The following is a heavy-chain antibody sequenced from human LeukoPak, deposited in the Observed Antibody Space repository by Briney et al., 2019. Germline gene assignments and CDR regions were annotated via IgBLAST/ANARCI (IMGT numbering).Heavy chain of an antibody. CDR3: SREILGMIIRAFDP. D-gene: IGHD3-3*01. Sequence: GSSVKVSCKASGYTFTNFYINWVRQASGQGLEWAGWMNPNSCSTGYAHKSHGRVTMTRNTSIGTAYMELSSLRSDDPAVYYFSREILGMIIRAFDPWGKGTLVTVS. V-gene: IGHV1-8*01. CDR1: GYTFTNFY. CDR2: MNPNSCST. J-gene: IGHJ5*02.